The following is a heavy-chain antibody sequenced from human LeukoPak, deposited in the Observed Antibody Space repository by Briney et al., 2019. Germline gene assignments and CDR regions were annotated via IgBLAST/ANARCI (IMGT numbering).Heavy chain of an antibody. CDR1: GFTFSSYA. V-gene: IGHV3-23*01. CDR3: AKDWLCYGGEDY. Sequence: GGSLRLSCVASGFTFSSYAMTWVRQTPGKGLEWVSAISRSDGTTYYADSVKGRFTISRDNSKKTLYLQMNSLKAEDTAVYYCAKDWLCYGGEDYWGQGTLVTVSS. D-gene: IGHD4/OR15-4a*01. CDR2: ISRSDGTT. J-gene: IGHJ4*02.